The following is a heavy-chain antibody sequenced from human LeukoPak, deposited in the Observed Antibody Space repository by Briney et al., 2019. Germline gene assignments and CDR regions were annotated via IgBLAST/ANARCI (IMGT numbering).Heavy chain of an antibody. Sequence: GGSLRLSCAASGFTFSNAWMSWVRQAPGKGREWVGRIKSKTDGGTTDYAAPVKGRFTISRDDSKNTLYLQMNSLKTEDTAVYYCTTGITMVRGVIHLIDYWGQGTLVIVSS. CDR2: IKSKTDGGTT. J-gene: IGHJ4*02. CDR3: TTGITMVRGVIHLIDY. CDR1: GFTFSNAW. D-gene: IGHD3-10*01. V-gene: IGHV3-15*01.